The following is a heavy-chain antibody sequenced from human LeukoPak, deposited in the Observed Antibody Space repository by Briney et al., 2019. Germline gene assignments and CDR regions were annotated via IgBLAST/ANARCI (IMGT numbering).Heavy chain of an antibody. D-gene: IGHD6-13*01. CDR2: IYYSGST. Sequence: SETLSLTCTVSGGSVSSGSYYWSWIRQPPGKGLAWIGYIYYSGSTNYNPSLKSRVTISVDTSKNQFSLKLSSVTAADTAVYYCARAGETSGYSSSLLDYWGQGTLVTVSS. CDR1: GGSVSSGSYY. CDR3: ARAGETSGYSSSLLDY. J-gene: IGHJ4*02. V-gene: IGHV4-61*01.